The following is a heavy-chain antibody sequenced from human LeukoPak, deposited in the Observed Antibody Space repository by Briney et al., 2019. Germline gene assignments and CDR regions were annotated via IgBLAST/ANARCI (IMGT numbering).Heavy chain of an antibody. Sequence: ASVKVSCKASGYTFTSYGISWVRQAPGQGLEWMGWISAYNGNTNYAQKLQGRVTMTTDTSTSTAYTELRSLRSDDTAVYYCARFEPADIVVVPAGFDPWGQGTLVTVSS. V-gene: IGHV1-18*01. D-gene: IGHD2-2*01. CDR3: ARFEPADIVVVPAGFDP. CDR2: ISAYNGNT. J-gene: IGHJ5*02. CDR1: GYTFTSYG.